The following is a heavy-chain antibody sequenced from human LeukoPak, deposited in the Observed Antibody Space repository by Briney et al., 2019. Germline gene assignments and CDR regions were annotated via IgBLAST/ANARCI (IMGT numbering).Heavy chain of an antibody. Sequence: GGSLRLSCEGSGFTFSNYWMGWVRQAPGKGLQWVANIKTDGSEKYYVDSVKGRFTISRDNAKNLLYLQMNSLRAEDTAVYYCARERGSGSYHPFDPWGQGTLATVSS. D-gene: IGHD3-10*01. CDR3: ARERGSGSYHPFDP. CDR1: GFTFSNYW. CDR2: IKTDGSEK. J-gene: IGHJ5*02. V-gene: IGHV3-7*01.